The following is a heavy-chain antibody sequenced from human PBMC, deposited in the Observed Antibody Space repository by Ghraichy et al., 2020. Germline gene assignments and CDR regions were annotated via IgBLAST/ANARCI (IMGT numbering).Heavy chain of an antibody. V-gene: IGHV4-30-4*01. Sequence: SETLSLTCTVSGGSISSGDYYWSWIRQPPGKGLEWIGYIYYSGSTYYNPSLKSRVTISVDTSKNQFSLKLSSVTAADTAVYYCAREADWNDPTKYFDYWGQVTLVTVSS. CDR1: GGSISSGDYY. CDR2: IYYSGST. J-gene: IGHJ4*02. CDR3: AREADWNDPTKYFDY. D-gene: IGHD1-1*01.